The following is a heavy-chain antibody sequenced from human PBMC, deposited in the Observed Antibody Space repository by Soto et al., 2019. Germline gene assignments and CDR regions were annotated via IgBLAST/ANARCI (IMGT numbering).Heavy chain of an antibody. CDR1: CGSISSGGYA. CDR2: IYHSGST. V-gene: IGHV4-30-2*01. Sequence: SETLSLTCPFSCGSISSGGYALSLLRQPPGKGLEWIGYIYHSGSTYYNPSLKSRVTISVDRSKNQFSLKLSSVTAADTAVYYCARVPYCSGGSCYSYWFDPWGQGTLVTVSS. D-gene: IGHD2-15*01. J-gene: IGHJ5*02. CDR3: ARVPYCSGGSCYSYWFDP.